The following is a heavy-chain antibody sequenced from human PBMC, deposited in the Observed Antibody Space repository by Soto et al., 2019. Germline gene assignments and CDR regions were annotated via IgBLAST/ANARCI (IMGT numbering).Heavy chain of an antibody. D-gene: IGHD2-21*01. CDR3: ARDRVRRDNKPDGMDV. J-gene: IGHJ6*02. CDR1: GDPISSGGYF. V-gene: IGHV4-31*03. Sequence: QVQLQESGPGLVQPSQTLSLTCTVSGDPISSGGYFWTWIRQHPGKGLEWIGNTYYTGTTYYNPSLKSRVSISVDTSKHQFSLNLTSVTAADTATYYCARDRVRRDNKPDGMDVWGQGTTVTVSS. CDR2: TYYTGTT.